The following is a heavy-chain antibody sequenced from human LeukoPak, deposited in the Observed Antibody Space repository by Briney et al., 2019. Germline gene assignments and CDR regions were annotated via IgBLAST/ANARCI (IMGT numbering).Heavy chain of an antibody. Sequence: ASETLSLTCAVYGGSFSGYYWSWTRQPPGKGLEWIGEINHSGSTNYNPSLKSRVTISVDTSKNQFSLKLSSVTAADTAVYYCARNYYDYVWGSYRQHYFDYWGQGTLVTVSS. CDR2: INHSGST. CDR1: GGSFSGYY. J-gene: IGHJ4*02. V-gene: IGHV4-34*01. CDR3: ARNYYDYVWGSYRQHYFDY. D-gene: IGHD3-16*02.